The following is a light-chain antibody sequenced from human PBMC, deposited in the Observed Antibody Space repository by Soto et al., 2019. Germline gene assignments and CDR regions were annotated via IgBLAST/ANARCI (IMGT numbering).Light chain of an antibody. CDR3: QQSFSAPLT. J-gene: IGKJ4*01. CDR2: AAS. Sequence: IQLTQSPSFLSASVGDRVTITCRASQGISSYLAWYQQKPGKAPKLLIYAASTLQSGVPSRFSGSGSGTDFTLTISSLQPEDFATYYCQQSFSAPLTFGGGTKVEIK. V-gene: IGKV1-9*01. CDR1: QGISSY.